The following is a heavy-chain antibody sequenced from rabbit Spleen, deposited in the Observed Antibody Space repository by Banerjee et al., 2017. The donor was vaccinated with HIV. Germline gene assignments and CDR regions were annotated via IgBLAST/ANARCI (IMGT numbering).Heavy chain of an antibody. Sequence: QSLEESGGGLVKPGASLTLTCKASGVSLNDKDVMCWVRQAPGKGLEWIACIDSGSSGFTYYATWAKGRFTCSKTSSTTVTLQMTRLTAADTATYFCVRDLGYDDYSEKGYFNLWGPGTLVTVS. CDR2: IDSGSSGFT. V-gene: IGHV1S40*01. CDR1: GVSLNDKDV. J-gene: IGHJ4*01. D-gene: IGHD2-1*01. CDR3: VRDLGYDDYSEKGYFNL.